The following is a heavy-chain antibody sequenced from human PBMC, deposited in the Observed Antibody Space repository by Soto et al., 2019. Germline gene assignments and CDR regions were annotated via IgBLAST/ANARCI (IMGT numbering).Heavy chain of an antibody. V-gene: IGHV1-69*12. J-gene: IGHJ4*02. Sequence: QVQLVKSGAEVKKPGSSVKVSCKASGGTFSSYAISWVRQAPGQGLEWMGGIIPIFGTANYAQKLQGRVTITAAESTSTAYMERSSLRSEDKAVYYCARWYPRAYTEDYWGQGTLVTVSS. CDR3: ARWYPRAYTEDY. CDR2: IIPIFGTA. CDR1: GGTFSSYA. D-gene: IGHD6-13*01.